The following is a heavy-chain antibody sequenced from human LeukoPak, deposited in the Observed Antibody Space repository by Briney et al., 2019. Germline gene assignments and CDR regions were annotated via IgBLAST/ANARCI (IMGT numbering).Heavy chain of an antibody. J-gene: IGHJ4*02. CDR1: GGSISSYY. Sequence: KPTETLSLTCTVSGGSISSYYWSWLRQPAGKGLEWIGRIYTSGSTNYNPSLKSRVTMSVDTSKNQFSLKLSSVTAADTAVYYCARGVDTAMVNFDYWGQGTLVTVSS. V-gene: IGHV4-4*07. D-gene: IGHD5-18*01. CDR2: IYTSGST. CDR3: ARGVDTAMVNFDY.